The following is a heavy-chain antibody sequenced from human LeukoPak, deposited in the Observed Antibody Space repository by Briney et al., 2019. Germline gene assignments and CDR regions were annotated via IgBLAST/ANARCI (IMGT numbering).Heavy chain of an antibody. D-gene: IGHD3-16*01. CDR3: ARGLDFQGEANFDY. CDR1: GYTFTSYD. CDR2: MNPNSGNT. Sequence: VSVKVSCKASGYTFTSYDINWVRQATGQGLEWMGWMNPNSGNTGYAQKFQGRVTMTRNTSISTAYMELSSLRSEDTAVYYCARGLDFQGEANFDYWGQGTLVTVSS. V-gene: IGHV1-8*01. J-gene: IGHJ4*02.